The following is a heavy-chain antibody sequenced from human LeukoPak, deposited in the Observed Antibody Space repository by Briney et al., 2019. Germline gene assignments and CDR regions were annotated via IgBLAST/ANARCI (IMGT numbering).Heavy chain of an antibody. Sequence: GGPRRLSCAASGLTFSSTWMSWFRKAPGKGLEWVANIKQDASEKNYVDSVKGRFTISRDNAKNSLYLQMNTLRVEDTAVYYCARGYGNYGYWGQGTLVTVSS. V-gene: IGHV3-7*01. CDR1: GLTFSSTW. J-gene: IGHJ4*02. CDR2: IKQDASEK. D-gene: IGHD4-17*01. CDR3: ARGYGNYGY.